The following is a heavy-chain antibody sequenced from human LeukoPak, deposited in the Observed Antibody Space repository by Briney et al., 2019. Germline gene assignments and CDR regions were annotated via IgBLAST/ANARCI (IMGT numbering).Heavy chain of an antibody. Sequence: ASVKVSCKPSGGTFSTYGVTWVRQAPGQGLEWMGRIIPVFGTVSYAEKFQGRVTIITVDSSSSAYMELRSLRSEDTAVYYCARDGPYSSSSSYYYSYMDVWGKGTTVTVSS. V-gene: IGHV1-69*05. CDR2: IIPVFGTV. CDR3: ARDGPYSSSSSYYYSYMDV. CDR1: GGTFSTYG. J-gene: IGHJ6*03. D-gene: IGHD6-6*01.